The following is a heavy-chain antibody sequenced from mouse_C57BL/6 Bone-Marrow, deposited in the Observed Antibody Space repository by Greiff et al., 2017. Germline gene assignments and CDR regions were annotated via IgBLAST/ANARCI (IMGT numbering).Heavy chain of an antibody. Sequence: QVQLQQSGAELVMPGASVKLSCKASGYTFTSYWMHWVKQRPGQGLEWIGEIDPSDSYTNYNQKFKGKSTLTVDKSSITAYMQLSSLTSEDSAVYYCAREGLLRAWFAYWGQGTLVTVSA. V-gene: IGHV1-69*01. CDR2: IDPSDSYT. CDR1: GYTFTSYW. CDR3: AREGLLRAWFAY. D-gene: IGHD1-1*01. J-gene: IGHJ3*01.